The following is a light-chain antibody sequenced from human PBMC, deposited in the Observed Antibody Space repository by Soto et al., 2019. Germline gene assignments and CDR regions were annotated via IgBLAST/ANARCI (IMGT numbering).Light chain of an antibody. Sequence: DIQMTQSPSTPSGSVGDRVAISCRASQTISSWLAWYQQKPGKAPKLLIYAASTLQSGVPSRFSGSGSGTDFTLTISCLQSEDFATYYCQQYYSYPLTFGGGTKVDI. CDR1: QTISSW. V-gene: IGKV1-5*01. CDR3: QQYYSYPLT. CDR2: AAS. J-gene: IGKJ4*01.